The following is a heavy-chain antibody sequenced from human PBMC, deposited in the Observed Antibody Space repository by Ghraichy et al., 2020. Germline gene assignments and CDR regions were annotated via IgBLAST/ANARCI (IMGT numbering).Heavy chain of an antibody. CDR3: ARDHGGSYWGYFDY. CDR1: GFTFSSYS. J-gene: IGHJ4*02. V-gene: IGHV3-48*02. CDR2: ISSSSSTI. D-gene: IGHD1-26*01. Sequence: GGSLRLSCAASGFTFSSYSMNWVRQAPGKGLEWVSYISSSSSTIYYADSVKGRFTISRDNAQNSLYLQMNSLRDEDTAVYYCARDHGGSYWGYFDYWGQGTLVTVSS.